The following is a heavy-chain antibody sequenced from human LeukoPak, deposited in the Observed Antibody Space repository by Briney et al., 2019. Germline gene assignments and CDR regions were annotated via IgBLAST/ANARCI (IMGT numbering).Heavy chain of an antibody. Sequence: QASETLSLTCAVYGGSFSGYYWSWIRQPPGKVLEWIGEINHSGSTNYNPSLKSRVTISVDTSKNQFSLKLSSVAAADTAVYYCARMGYYDSSGYYLDYWGQGTLVTVSS. J-gene: IGHJ4*02. V-gene: IGHV4-34*01. CDR1: GGSFSGYY. D-gene: IGHD3-22*01. CDR2: INHSGST. CDR3: ARMGYYDSSGYYLDY.